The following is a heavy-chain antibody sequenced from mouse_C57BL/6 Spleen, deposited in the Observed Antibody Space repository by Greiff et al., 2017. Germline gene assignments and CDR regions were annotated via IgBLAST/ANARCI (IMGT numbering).Heavy chain of an antibody. Sequence: EVQGVESGGGLVQPGESLKLSCESNEYEFPSHDMSWVRKTPEKRLELVAAINSDGGSTYYPDTMERRFIISRDNTKRTLYLQMSSLRSEDTALYYCAMITTVVALYWYFDVWGTGTTVTVSS. CDR2: INSDGGST. CDR1: EYEFPSHD. J-gene: IGHJ1*03. CDR3: AMITTVVALYWYFDV. V-gene: IGHV5-2*01. D-gene: IGHD1-1*01.